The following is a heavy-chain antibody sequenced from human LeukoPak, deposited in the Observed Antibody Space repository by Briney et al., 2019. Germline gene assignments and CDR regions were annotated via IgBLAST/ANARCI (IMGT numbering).Heavy chain of an antibody. J-gene: IGHJ3*02. CDR2: IYHSGST. D-gene: IGHD3-22*01. V-gene: IGHV4-39*07. CDR3: ATYFTMIVGGGAFDI. Sequence: SETLSLTCTVSGGSISSSSYYWGWIRQPPGKGLEWIGEIYHSGSTNYNPSLKSRVTISVDKSKNQFSLKLSSVTAADTAVYYCATYFTMIVGGGAFDIWGQGTMVTVSS. CDR1: GGSISSSSYY.